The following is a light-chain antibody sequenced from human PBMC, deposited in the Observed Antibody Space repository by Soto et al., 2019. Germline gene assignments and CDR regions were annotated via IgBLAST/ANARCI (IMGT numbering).Light chain of an antibody. Sequence: TQSPATLSLSPGERDTLSCRASQIVSGKYLAWYHQRPGQAPRVLIYDTSTRAPGISARFSGSGSGTEFTLTISSLQSEDFAVYYCQQYNNWTPITFGQGTRLEIK. CDR2: DTS. CDR3: QQYNNWTPIT. CDR1: QIVSGKY. J-gene: IGKJ5*01. V-gene: IGKV3-15*01.